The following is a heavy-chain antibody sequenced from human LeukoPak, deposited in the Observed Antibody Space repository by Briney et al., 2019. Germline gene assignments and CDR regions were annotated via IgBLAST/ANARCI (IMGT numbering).Heavy chain of an antibody. V-gene: IGHV4-34*01. Sequence: PSETLSLTCAVYGGSFSGHYWSWIRQPPGKGLEWIGEINHSGSTNYNPSLKSRVTISVDTSKNQFSLKLSSVTAADTAVYYCARVGDCSGGGCYRNYFDYWGQGTLVTVSS. CDR3: ARVGDCSGGGCYRNYFDY. CDR2: INHSGST. CDR1: GGSFSGHY. J-gene: IGHJ4*02. D-gene: IGHD2-15*01.